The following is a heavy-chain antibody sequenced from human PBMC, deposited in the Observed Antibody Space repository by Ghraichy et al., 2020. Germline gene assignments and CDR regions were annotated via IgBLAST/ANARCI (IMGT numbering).Heavy chain of an antibody. J-gene: IGHJ6*02. CDR1: GFTFSSYG. V-gene: IGHV3-33*01. CDR2: IWYDGSNK. CDR3: ASGGDIAVADYYYYGMDV. D-gene: IGHD6-19*01. Sequence: GGSLRLSCAASGFTFSSYGMHWVRQAPGKGLEWVAVIWYDGSNKYYADSVKGRFTISRDNSKNTLYLQMNSLRAEDTAVYYCASGGDIAVADYYYYGMDVWGQGTTVTVSS.